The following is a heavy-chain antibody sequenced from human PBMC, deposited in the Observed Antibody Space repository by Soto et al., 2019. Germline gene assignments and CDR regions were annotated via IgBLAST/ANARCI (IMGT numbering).Heavy chain of an antibody. CDR1: GGTFSSYA. CDR2: IIPIFGTA. J-gene: IGHJ4*02. CDR3: ARGGTATLSHFDY. V-gene: IGHV1-69*13. Sequence: SVKVSCKASGGTFSSYAISWVRQAPGQGLEWMGGIIPIFGTANYAQKFQGRVTTTADESTSTAYMELSSLRSEDTAVYYCARGGTATLSHFDYWGQGTLVTVSS. D-gene: IGHD5-18*01.